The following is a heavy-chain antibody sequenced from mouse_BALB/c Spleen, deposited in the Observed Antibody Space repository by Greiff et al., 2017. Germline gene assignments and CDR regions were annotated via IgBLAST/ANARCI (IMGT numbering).Heavy chain of an antibody. CDR2: ISDGGSYT. J-gene: IGHJ3*01. V-gene: IGHV5-9-2*01. CDR3: ARGSLDYETSY. CDR1: GFTFSSYA. Sequence: EVKLEESGGGLVKPGGSLKLSCAASGFTFSSYAMSWVRQTPEKRLEWVATISDGGSYTYYPDSVKGRFTISRDNAKNNLYLQMSSLKSEDTAMYYCARGSLDYETSYWGQGTLVTVSA. D-gene: IGHD2-4*01.